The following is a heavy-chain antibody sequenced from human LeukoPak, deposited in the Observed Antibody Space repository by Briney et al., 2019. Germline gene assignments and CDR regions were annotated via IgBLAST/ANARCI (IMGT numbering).Heavy chain of an antibody. Sequence: PGRSLRLSCAASGFTFSSYGMHWVRQAPGTGLEWVAVIWFDGSNRDYAHSVKGRFTISRDNSYNSLHLQMNSLRAEDTAVYYCARDTTVVTNWFDPWGQGTLVTVSS. CDR1: GFTFSSYG. CDR3: ARDTTVVTNWFDP. V-gene: IGHV3-33*08. CDR2: IWFDGSNR. J-gene: IGHJ5*02. D-gene: IGHD4-23*01.